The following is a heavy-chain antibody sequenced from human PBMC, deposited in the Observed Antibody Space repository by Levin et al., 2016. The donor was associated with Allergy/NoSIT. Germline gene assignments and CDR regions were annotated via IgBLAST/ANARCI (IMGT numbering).Heavy chain of an antibody. CDR3: AKDPVDTSILVASKNGFDV. V-gene: IGHV3-30*18. CDR2: ISYDGSNK. Sequence: GESLKISCAASGFTFSNYGMHWVRQAPGKGLEWVAVISYDGSNKYYAESVKGRFTISRDNSKNTLFLQMNSLRTEDTAVYYCAKDPVDTSILVASKNGFDVWGQGTMVTVSS. J-gene: IGHJ3*01. D-gene: IGHD2-8*02. CDR1: GFTFSNYG.